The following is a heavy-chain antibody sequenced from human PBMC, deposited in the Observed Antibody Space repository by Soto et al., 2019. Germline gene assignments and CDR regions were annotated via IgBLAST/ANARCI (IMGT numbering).Heavy chain of an antibody. CDR1: GFTFSSYA. Sequence: EVQLLESGGGLVQRGGSLRLSCAASGFTFSSYAMSWVRQAPGKGLEWVSAISGSGGSTYYADSVKGRFTISRDNSKNPLYLQMNSLSAEDTAVYYCAKENRGTIVVGQFDYWGQGTLVTVSS. CDR2: ISGSGGST. CDR3: AKENRGTIVVGQFDY. D-gene: IGHD3-22*01. J-gene: IGHJ4*02. V-gene: IGHV3-23*01.